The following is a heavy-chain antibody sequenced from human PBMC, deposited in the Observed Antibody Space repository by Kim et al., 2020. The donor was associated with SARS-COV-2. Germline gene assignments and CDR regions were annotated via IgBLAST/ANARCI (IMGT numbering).Heavy chain of an antibody. V-gene: IGHV4-59*01. D-gene: IGHD6-19*01. Sequence: SETLSLTCSVSGDSLSGYYWTWIRQPPGRGLEYIGSTSYTGNTNCNPSLRSRVTISVDMSKKQFSLRLTSVTSADTALYYCARDIRLAVVGHTWLDPWGQGTLVTVSS. J-gene: IGHJ5*02. CDR3: ARDIRLAVVGHTWLDP. CDR1: GDSLSGYY. CDR2: TSYTGNT.